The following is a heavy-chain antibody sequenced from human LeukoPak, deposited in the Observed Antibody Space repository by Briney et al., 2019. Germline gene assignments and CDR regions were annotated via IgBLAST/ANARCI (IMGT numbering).Heavy chain of an antibody. D-gene: IGHD6-13*01. J-gene: IGHJ2*01. CDR1: GFTFDDYA. CDR2: ISWNSGSI. CDR3: AKDIAAAGTGWYFDL. Sequence: GRSLRLSCAASGFTFDDYAMHWVRQAPGRGLEWVSGISWNSGSIGYADSVKGRFTISRDNAKNSLYLQMNSLRAEDTALYYCAKDIAAAGTGWYFDLWGRGTLVTVSS. V-gene: IGHV3-9*01.